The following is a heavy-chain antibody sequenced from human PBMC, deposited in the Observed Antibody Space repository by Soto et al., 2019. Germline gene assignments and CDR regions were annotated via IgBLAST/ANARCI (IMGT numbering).Heavy chain of an antibody. J-gene: IGHJ2*01. Sequence: GESLKISCKGSGYSFTSYWIGWVRQMPGKGLEWMGIIYPGDSDTRYSPSFQGQVTISADKSISTAYLQWSSLKASDTAMYYCARPGPSIAALEEGWYFDLWGRGTLVTVSS. CDR2: IYPGDSDT. D-gene: IGHD6-6*01. V-gene: IGHV5-51*01. CDR3: ARPGPSIAALEEGWYFDL. CDR1: GYSFTSYW.